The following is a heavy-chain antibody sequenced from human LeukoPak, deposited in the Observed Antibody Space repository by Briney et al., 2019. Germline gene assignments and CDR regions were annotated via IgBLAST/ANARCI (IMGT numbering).Heavy chain of an antibody. CDR2: IDSDGRLI. Sequence: RAGGSLRLSCAASGFMFSNYWMHWVRQGAGKGLEWVSHIDSDGRLIAHAGSVNGRFTISRDNVENTVHLQMNSLRADDTAVYYCVRGLGDSWGQGTLVSVSS. CDR1: GFMFSNYW. CDR3: VRGLGDS. D-gene: IGHD7-27*01. J-gene: IGHJ4*02. V-gene: IGHV3-74*01.